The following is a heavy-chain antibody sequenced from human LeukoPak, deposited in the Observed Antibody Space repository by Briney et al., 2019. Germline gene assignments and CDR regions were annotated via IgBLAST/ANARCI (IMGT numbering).Heavy chain of an antibody. CDR2: ISAYNGNT. J-gene: IGHJ4*02. V-gene: IGHV1-18*01. CDR1: GYTFTDFG. D-gene: IGHD3-3*01. Sequence: GSVKVSCKGSGYTFTDFGISWVRQAPGQGLEWMGWISAYNGNTKSAQKLQGRVAMSTDTSTNTAYMELRSLRSDDTAVYYCVRDLGEWEVLRGIFYDYWGQGTVVTSPQ. CDR3: VRDLGEWEVLRGIFYDY.